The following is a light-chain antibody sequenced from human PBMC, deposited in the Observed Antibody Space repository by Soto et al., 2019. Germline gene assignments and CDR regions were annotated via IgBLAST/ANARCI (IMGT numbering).Light chain of an antibody. V-gene: IGLV1-40*01. Sequence: QSVLTQPPSVSGAPGQRFTISCTGRSSNIGAGYDVHWYQQLPGTAPRLLIYGNNNRPSGVPDRFSGSKSGTSASLAITGLQAEDEADDYCQSYDNSLSGSRVFGGGTKLTVL. CDR2: GNN. J-gene: IGLJ2*01. CDR3: QSYDNSLSGSRV. CDR1: SSNIGAGYD.